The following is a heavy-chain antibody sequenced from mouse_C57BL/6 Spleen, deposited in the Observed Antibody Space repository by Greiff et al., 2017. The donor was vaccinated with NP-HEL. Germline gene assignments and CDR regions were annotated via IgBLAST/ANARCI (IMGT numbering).Heavy chain of an antibody. CDR2: IDPSDSYT. V-gene: IGHV1-59*01. Sequence: VQLQQPGAELVRPGTSVKLSCKASGYTFTSYWMHWVKQRPGQGLEWIGVIDPSDSYTNYNQKFKGKATLTVDTSSSTAYMQLSSLTSEDSAVYYCVRDDGYYRFAYWGQGTLVTVSA. CDR1: GYTFTSYW. J-gene: IGHJ3*01. D-gene: IGHD2-3*01. CDR3: VRDDGYYRFAY.